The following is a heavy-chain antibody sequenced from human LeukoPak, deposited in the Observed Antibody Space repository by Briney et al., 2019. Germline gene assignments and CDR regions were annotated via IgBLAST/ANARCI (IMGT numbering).Heavy chain of an antibody. CDR1: GPSIGSFY. CDR2: INYSGTT. D-gene: IGHD5-24*01. V-gene: IGHV4-59*01. CDR3: ARDPIHRDDYNAE. Sequence: SETLSLTCSVSGPSIGSFYWSWIRQPPGRGLEWVGSINYSGTTNYNPSLKSRVTMLIDTSKNQVSLKLNSVTAADTAVYYCARDPIHRDDYNAEWGQGVLVSVSS. J-gene: IGHJ4*02.